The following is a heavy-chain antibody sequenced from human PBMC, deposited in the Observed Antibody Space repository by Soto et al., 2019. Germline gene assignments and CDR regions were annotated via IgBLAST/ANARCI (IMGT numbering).Heavy chain of an antibody. CDR3: ARGPSGDKVDP. CDR1: GGSISTVNYW. Sequence: QVQLQESGPGLVKPSQTLSLTCTVSGGSISTVNYWWSWIRQSPDMGLEGIGHIYNGGSTYNNPSLESRVTMSVDTSKNQLSLTLSSVSAADTAVYYCARGPSGDKVDPWGQGTLVTVSS. D-gene: IGHD7-27*01. CDR2: IYNGGST. V-gene: IGHV4-30-4*01. J-gene: IGHJ5*02.